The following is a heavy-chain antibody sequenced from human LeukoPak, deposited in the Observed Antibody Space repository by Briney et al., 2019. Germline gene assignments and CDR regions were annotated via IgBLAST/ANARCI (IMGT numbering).Heavy chain of an antibody. CDR2: IWYDGSNK. CDR1: GFTFSNYG. Sequence: PGRSLRLSCAASGFTFSNYGMYWVRQAPGKGLEWVAGIWYDGSNKYYADSVKGRFTISRDNSNNTLYLQMNSLRAEDTAVFYCVREGYHYDSSVYSYYFDYWGQGTLVAVSS. D-gene: IGHD3-22*01. CDR3: VREGYHYDSSVYSYYFDY. J-gene: IGHJ4*02. V-gene: IGHV3-33*01.